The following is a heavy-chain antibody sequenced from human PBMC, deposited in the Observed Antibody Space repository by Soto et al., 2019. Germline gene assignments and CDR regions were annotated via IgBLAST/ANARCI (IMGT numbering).Heavy chain of an antibody. Sequence: GGSLRLSCAASGFTFDDYAMHWVRQAPGKGLEWVSGISWNSGSIGYADSVKGRFTISRDNAKNSLYLQMNSLRAEDTALYYCAKRDYGDYNFDYWGQGTLVNVSS. CDR3: AKRDYGDYNFDY. J-gene: IGHJ4*02. CDR1: GFTFDDYA. CDR2: ISWNSGSI. V-gene: IGHV3-9*01. D-gene: IGHD4-17*01.